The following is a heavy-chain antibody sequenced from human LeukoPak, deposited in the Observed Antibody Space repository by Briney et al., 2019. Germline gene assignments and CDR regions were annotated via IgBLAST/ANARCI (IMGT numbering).Heavy chain of an antibody. CDR2: INSDGSST. CDR3: ASPSKYDGDCYWG. Sequence: GGSLRLSCAASGFTFSNYWIHWVRQAPGKGLVWVSRINSDGSSTNYADSVKGRFTISRDNARNTLYLQMNSLRAEDTAVYYCASPSKYDGDCYWGWGQGTLVTVSS. J-gene: IGHJ4*02. CDR1: GFTFSNYW. V-gene: IGHV3-74*01. D-gene: IGHD2-21*02.